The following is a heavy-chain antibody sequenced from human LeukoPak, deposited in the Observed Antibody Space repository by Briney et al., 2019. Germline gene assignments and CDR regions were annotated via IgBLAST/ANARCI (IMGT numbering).Heavy chain of an antibody. Sequence: SETLSLTCAVYGGSFSGYYWSWIRQPPGKGLEWIGEINHSGSTNYNPSFKSRVTISVDTSKNQFSLKLSSVTAADTAVYYCARGSWGSSWYRGWWFDPWGQGTLVTVSS. CDR3: ARGSWGSSWYRGWWFDP. D-gene: IGHD6-13*01. CDR1: GGSFSGYY. CDR2: INHSGST. V-gene: IGHV4-34*01. J-gene: IGHJ5*02.